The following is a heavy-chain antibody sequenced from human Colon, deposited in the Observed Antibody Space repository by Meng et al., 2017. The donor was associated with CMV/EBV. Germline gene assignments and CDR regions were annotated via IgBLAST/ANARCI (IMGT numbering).Heavy chain of an antibody. J-gene: IGHJ4*02. CDR2: INPNSGGT. CDR1: GYTFTGYY. V-gene: IGHV1-2*02. CDR3: ARVAVGATDY. Sequence: SCKASGYTFTGYYMHWVRQAPGQGLEWMGWINPNSGGTNYVQKFQGRVTMTRDTSISTAFMELSRLRSDDTAVYYCARVAVGATDYWGQGTLVTVSS. D-gene: IGHD1-26*01.